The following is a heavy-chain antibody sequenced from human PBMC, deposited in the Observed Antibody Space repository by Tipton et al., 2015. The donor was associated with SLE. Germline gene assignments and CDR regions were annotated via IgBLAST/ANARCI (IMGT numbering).Heavy chain of an antibody. Sequence: TLSLTCTVSGGSISSSSYYWGWIRQPPGKGLEWIGSIYYSGGTYYNPSLKSRVTISVDTSKNQFSLKLSSVTAADTAVYYCAIFPYCSSTSCFSNWFDPWGQGTLVTVSS. D-gene: IGHD2-2*01. CDR3: AIFPYCSSTSCFSNWFDP. CDR2: IYYSGGT. V-gene: IGHV4-39*07. CDR1: GGSISSSSYY. J-gene: IGHJ5*02.